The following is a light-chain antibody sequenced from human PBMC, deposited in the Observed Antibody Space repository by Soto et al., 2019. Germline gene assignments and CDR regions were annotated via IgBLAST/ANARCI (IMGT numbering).Light chain of an antibody. J-gene: IGKJ1*01. CDR2: SAS. CDR3: LQNYNYPWT. CDR1: QGIRND. Sequence: IRMTQSPSSLSASVGDRVTITCRASQGIRNDLGWYQQKPGKAPKLLIYSASTSQSGVPAKFSGSGSGTVFTLTISSLQPEDFATYYCLQNYNYPWTFGPGTKVDIK. V-gene: IGKV1-6*01.